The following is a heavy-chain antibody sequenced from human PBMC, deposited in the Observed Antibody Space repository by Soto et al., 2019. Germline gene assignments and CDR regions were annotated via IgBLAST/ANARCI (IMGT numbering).Heavy chain of an antibody. V-gene: IGHV1-69*13. D-gene: IGHD3-16*01. Sequence: SVKVSCKASGGTFSSYAISWVRQAPGQGLEWMGGIIPIFGTANYEQKFQGRVTITADESTGTAYMELSSLRSEDTAVYYCAKYYSGYYGMDVWGQGTTVT. J-gene: IGHJ6*02. CDR3: AKYYSGYYGMDV. CDR1: GGTFSSYA. CDR2: IIPIFGTA.